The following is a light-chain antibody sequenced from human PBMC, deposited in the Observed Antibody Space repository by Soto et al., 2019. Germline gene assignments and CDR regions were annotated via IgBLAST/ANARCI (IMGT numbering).Light chain of an antibody. J-gene: IGKJ2*01. CDR2: GSS. CDR1: QSVSNNY. Sequence: EVVLTHSPGTLSLSPGERATLSCRASQSVSNNYLAWYQQKPGQSPKLIIFGSSDRATGIPDRFSGSGSGTDFTLAISSLEAEDFAVYYCQQYGSSPPYTFGQGTKLEIK. V-gene: IGKV3-20*01. CDR3: QQYGSSPPYT.